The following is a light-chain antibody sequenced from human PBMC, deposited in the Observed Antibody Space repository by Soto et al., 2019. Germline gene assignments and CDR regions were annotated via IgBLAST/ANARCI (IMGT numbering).Light chain of an antibody. CDR1: SSDVGGYNS. CDR2: GVS. V-gene: IGLV2-8*01. CDR3: SSYAGRNNAVV. J-gene: IGLJ2*01. Sequence: QSALTQPPSASGSPGQSVTISCTGTSSDVGGYNSVSWYQQHPGKAPKLMIYGVSTRPSGVTDRFSGSKSGNTASLTVSGLQAEYESYYSGSSYAGRNNAVVFGGVTNLTVL.